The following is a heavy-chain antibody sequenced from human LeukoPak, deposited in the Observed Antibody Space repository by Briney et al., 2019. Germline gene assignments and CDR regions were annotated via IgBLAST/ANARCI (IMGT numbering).Heavy chain of an antibody. V-gene: IGHV3-21*01. CDR3: ARAMSGCSSTSCYDY. CDR1: GFTFSSYS. CDR2: ISSSSSYM. J-gene: IGHJ4*02. D-gene: IGHD2-2*01. Sequence: GGSLRLSCAASGFTFSSYSMNWVRQAPGKGLEWVSSISSSSSYMYYADSVKGRFTISRDNAKNSLYLQMNSLRAEDTAVYYCARAMSGCSSTSCYDYWGQGTLVTVSS.